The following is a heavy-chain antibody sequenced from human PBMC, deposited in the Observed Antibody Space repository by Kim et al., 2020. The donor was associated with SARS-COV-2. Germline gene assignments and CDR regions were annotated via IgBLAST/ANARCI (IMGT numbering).Heavy chain of an antibody. CDR1: GFTFSNAW. CDR3: ATHHVETAMGL. D-gene: IGHD5-18*01. J-gene: IGHJ4*02. V-gene: IGHV3-15*01. CDR2: IKSKVIGETT. Sequence: GGSLTLSCAASGFTFSNAWMSWVRQAPGKGLEWIGRIKSKVIGETTDYAAPVKGRFTISRDDSKNMVYLQMNSLKTEDTAVYYCATHHVETAMGLWGQGTLVTVSS.